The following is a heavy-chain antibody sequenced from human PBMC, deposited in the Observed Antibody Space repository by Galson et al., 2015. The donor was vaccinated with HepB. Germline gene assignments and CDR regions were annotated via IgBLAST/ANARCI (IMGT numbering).Heavy chain of an antibody. CDR2: ISSTSSTI. V-gene: IGHV3-48*01. D-gene: IGHD3-10*01. Sequence: SLRLSCAASGFTFSSYNMNWVRQAPGKGLEWVSYISSTSSTIYYADSVKGRFTISRDNAKNSLYLQMNSLRAEDTAVFYCARVGVGTYYYYNMDVWGQGTTVTVSS. CDR1: GFTFSSYN. J-gene: IGHJ6*02. CDR3: ARVGVGTYYYYNMDV.